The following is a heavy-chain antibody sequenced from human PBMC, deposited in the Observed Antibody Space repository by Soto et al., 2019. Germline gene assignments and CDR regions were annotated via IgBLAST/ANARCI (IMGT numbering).Heavy chain of an antibody. Sequence: QVQLVQSGAEVEKPGASVKVSCKASGYTFTVYYMHWVRQAPGQGLEWMGWINPNSGDTKYAERFQGRVTMTRDTSISTAYMELSRLRSDDMAVYYCARDRGAGYYGMDVWGQGTTVTGSS. J-gene: IGHJ6*02. CDR1: GYTFTVYY. CDR3: ARDRGAGYYGMDV. V-gene: IGHV1-2*02. D-gene: IGHD3-16*01. CDR2: INPNSGDT.